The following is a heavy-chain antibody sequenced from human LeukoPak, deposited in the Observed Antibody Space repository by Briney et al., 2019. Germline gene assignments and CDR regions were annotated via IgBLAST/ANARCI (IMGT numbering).Heavy chain of an antibody. CDR3: VRELRGGYFDF. CDR1: GYTLTDYY. D-gene: IGHD2-21*01. CDR2: FYPSAGTS. J-gene: IGHJ4*02. V-gene: IGHV1-46*03. Sequence: APVKVSCKASGYTLTDYYIHWVRQAPGRGPEYVGVFYPSAGTSHSPQRFRGRVTLTSDTSASTVYVEVGSLKSEDTAIYYCVRELRGGYFDFWGQGTLVTVSS.